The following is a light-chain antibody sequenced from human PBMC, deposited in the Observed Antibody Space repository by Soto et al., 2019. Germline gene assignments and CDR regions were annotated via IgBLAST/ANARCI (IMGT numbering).Light chain of an antibody. CDR3: QQYGSSPPT. J-gene: IGKJ1*01. Sequence: EIVLTQSPGTLSLSPGERATLSCRASQSVSTNYLAWYQRKPGQAPRLLIYGASSRATDIPNRFSGSGSGTDFTLTITRLKAEDFAVYYCQQYGSSPPTFGQGTKVEIQ. CDR2: GAS. CDR1: QSVSTNY. V-gene: IGKV3-20*01.